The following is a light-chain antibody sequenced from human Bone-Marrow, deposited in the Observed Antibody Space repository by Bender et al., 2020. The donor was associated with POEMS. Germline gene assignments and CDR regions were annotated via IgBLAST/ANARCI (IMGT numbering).Light chain of an antibody. Sequence: QSALTQPRSVSGSPGQSVTISCTGTSNDVGSDYNYVSWYQHHPAKAPKLIIYGVTTRPSGVSDRFSGSMSGTSASLAISGLHSEDEADYYCVAWDDTLNGWVFGGGTKLTVL. J-gene: IGLJ2*01. V-gene: IGLV2-11*01. CDR2: GVT. CDR3: VAWDDTLNGWV. CDR1: SNDVGSDYNY.